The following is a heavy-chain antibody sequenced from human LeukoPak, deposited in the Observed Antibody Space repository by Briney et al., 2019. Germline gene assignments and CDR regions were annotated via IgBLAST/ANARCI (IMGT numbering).Heavy chain of an antibody. CDR3: ARGPYDSSGYPIPFDY. Sequence: GESLKISCKGSGYSFTSYWIGWVRQMPGKGLEWMGIIYPGDSDTRSSPSFQGQVTISADKSISTAYLQWSSLKASDTAMYYCARGPYDSSGYPIPFDYWGQGTLVTVSS. J-gene: IGHJ4*02. CDR1: GYSFTSYW. CDR2: IYPGDSDT. V-gene: IGHV5-51*01. D-gene: IGHD3-22*01.